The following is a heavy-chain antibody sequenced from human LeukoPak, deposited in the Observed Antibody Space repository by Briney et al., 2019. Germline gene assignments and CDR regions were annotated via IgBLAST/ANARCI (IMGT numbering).Heavy chain of an antibody. CDR1: GYTFTGYY. J-gene: IGHJ6*02. D-gene: IGHD6-13*01. Sequence: ASVKVSCKASGYTFTGYYMHWVRQAPGQGLEWMGWINPDSGGTNYAQKFQGRVTMTRDTSISTAYMGLSRLRSDDTAVYYCARASGYSSSRYLRTYGMDVWGQGTTVTVSS. CDR2: INPDSGGT. V-gene: IGHV1-2*02. CDR3: ARASGYSSSRYLRTYGMDV.